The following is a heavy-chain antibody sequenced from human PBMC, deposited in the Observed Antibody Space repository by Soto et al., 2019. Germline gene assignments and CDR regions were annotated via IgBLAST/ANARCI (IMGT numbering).Heavy chain of an antibody. CDR1: GFTFSSYA. V-gene: IGHV3-30-3*01. D-gene: IGHD3-22*01. CDR3: ARDRLVTPRDYDSSGYYNDAFDI. Sequence: SGGSLRLSCAASGFTFSSYAMHWVRQAPGKGLEWVAVISYDGSNKYYADSVKGRFTISRDTSTSTVYMELSSLRSEDTAVYYCARDRLVTPRDYDSSGYYNDAFDIWGQGTMVTVSS. CDR2: ISYDGSNK. J-gene: IGHJ3*02.